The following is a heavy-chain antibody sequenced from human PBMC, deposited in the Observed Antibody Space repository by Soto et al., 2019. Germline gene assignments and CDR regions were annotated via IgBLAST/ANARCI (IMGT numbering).Heavy chain of an antibody. CDR2: ISGSGGST. V-gene: IGHV3-23*01. Sequence: EVQLLESGGGLVQPGGSLRLSCAASGFTFSSYAMSWVRQAPGKGLEWVSAISGSGGSTYYADSVKGRFTISRDNSKNTLYLQLNSLRAEDTAVYYCANGRLVEQWLVTPFDYWGQGTLVTVSS. CDR1: GFTFSSYA. CDR3: ANGRLVEQWLVTPFDY. J-gene: IGHJ4*02. D-gene: IGHD6-19*01.